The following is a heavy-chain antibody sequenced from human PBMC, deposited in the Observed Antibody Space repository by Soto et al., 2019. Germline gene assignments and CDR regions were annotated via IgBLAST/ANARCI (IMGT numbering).Heavy chain of an antibody. Sequence: SETLSLTCTVSGGSISGYYWTWIRQPAGKGLEWIGRKHTSGTTNYNPSLKSRVTMSIDTSTNQFSLNLSSVTAADTAVYYCARGGEFYVMDVWGQGTTVTVSS. J-gene: IGHJ6*02. D-gene: IGHD3-16*01. CDR2: KHTSGTT. CDR3: ARGGEFYVMDV. V-gene: IGHV4-4*07. CDR1: GGSISGYY.